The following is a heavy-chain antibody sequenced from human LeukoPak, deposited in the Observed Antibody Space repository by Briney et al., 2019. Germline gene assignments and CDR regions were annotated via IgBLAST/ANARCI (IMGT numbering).Heavy chain of an antibody. V-gene: IGHV3-15*01. CDR1: GFTFSNAW. CDR2: IKSKTDGGTT. Sequence: GGSLRLSCAASGFTFSNAWMSWVRQAPGKGLEWVGRIKSKTDGGTTDYAAPVKGRFTISRDDSKNTLYLQMNSLKTEDTAVYYCTTGTALGVVPAPPDWFDPWGQGTLVTVSS. D-gene: IGHD2-2*01. CDR3: TTGTALGVVPAPPDWFDP. J-gene: IGHJ5*02.